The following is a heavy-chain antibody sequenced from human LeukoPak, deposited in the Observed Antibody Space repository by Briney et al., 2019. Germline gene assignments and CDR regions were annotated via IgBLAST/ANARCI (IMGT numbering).Heavy chain of an antibody. V-gene: IGHV3-23*01. CDR2: FSNSGGKT. CDR1: GFTFGSFA. D-gene: IGHD5-18*01. Sequence: GGSLRLSCAGSGFTFGSFAMSWVRQAPGKGLEWVSTFSNSGGKTYYADSVKGRFTISRDNSKNTLYLQMDSLRADDTAVYYCAKDSGYSYGFPLDPWGRGTLVSVSS. J-gene: IGHJ5*02. CDR3: AKDSGYSYGFPLDP.